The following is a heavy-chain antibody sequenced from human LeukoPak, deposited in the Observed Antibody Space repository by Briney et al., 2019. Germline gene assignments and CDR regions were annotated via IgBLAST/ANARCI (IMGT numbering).Heavy chain of an antibody. D-gene: IGHD1-26*01. V-gene: IGHV5-51*01. CDR1: GYSFTSYC. CDR3: GMSGDRVPLQDDVFDV. Sequence: GESLKISCKVPGYSFTSYCIGWVRQMPGKGLEWMGIIYPGDSGPTYSPSFQGQVTISRDKSINTAYLQWSSLQASDTAMYYCGMSGDRVPLQDDVFDVWGQGTMVTVST. J-gene: IGHJ3*01. CDR2: IYPGDSGP.